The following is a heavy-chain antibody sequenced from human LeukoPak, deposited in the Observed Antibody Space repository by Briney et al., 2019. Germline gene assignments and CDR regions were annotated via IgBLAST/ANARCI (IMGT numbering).Heavy chain of an antibody. CDR3: AKFSSSWRNNWFDP. D-gene: IGHD6-13*01. Sequence: SGGSLRLSCAASGFTFSSYAMSWVRQAPGKGLEWVSAISGSGGSTYYADSVKGRFTISRDNSKNTLYLQMNSLRAEDTAVYYCAKFSSSWRNNWFDPWGQGTLVTVSS. V-gene: IGHV3-23*01. CDR2: ISGSGGST. J-gene: IGHJ5*02. CDR1: GFTFSSYA.